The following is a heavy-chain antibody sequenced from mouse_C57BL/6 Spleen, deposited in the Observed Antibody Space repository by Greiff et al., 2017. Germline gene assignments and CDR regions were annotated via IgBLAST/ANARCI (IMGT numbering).Heavy chain of an antibody. V-gene: IGHV1-61*01. CDR3: ARGAGTSFDY. CDR2: IYPSDSET. Sequence: QVQLQQPGAELVRPGSSVKLSCKASGYTFTSYWMDWVKQRPGQGLEWIGNIYPSDSETHYNQKFKDKATLTVDKSSSTAYMQLSSLTSEDSAVYYCARGAGTSFDYWGQGTTLTVSS. CDR1: GYTFTSYW. J-gene: IGHJ2*01. D-gene: IGHD4-1*01.